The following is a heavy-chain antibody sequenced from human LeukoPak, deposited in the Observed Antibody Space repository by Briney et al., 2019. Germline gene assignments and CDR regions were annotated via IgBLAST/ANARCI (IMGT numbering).Heavy chain of an antibody. D-gene: IGHD2-2*01. CDR1: GYTFTGYY. J-gene: IGHJ4*02. V-gene: IGHV1-2*02. Sequence: ASVKVSCKASGYTFTGYYMHWVRQAPGQGLEWMGWINPNSGGTNYAQKFQGRVTMTRDTSISTAYMELSRLRSDDTAVYYCARDVGGYCSSTSCSLPMFWGQGTLVTVSS. CDR3: ARDVGGYCSSTSCSLPMF. CDR2: INPNSGGT.